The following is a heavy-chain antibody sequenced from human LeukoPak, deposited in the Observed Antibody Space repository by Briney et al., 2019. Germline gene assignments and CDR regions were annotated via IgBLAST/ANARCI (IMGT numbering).Heavy chain of an antibody. D-gene: IGHD2-15*01. Sequence: GGSLRLSCEASGFTFSSYWMSWVRQAPGKGLEWVANIKTDGSEKYYVDSVKGRFTISRDNAKNSLYLQMNSLRAEDTAVYYCARDAYCSGGSCYSFYYYYGMDVWGQGTTVTVSS. CDR1: GFTFSSYW. J-gene: IGHJ6*02. CDR3: ARDAYCSGGSCYSFYYYYGMDV. CDR2: IKTDGSEK. V-gene: IGHV3-7*03.